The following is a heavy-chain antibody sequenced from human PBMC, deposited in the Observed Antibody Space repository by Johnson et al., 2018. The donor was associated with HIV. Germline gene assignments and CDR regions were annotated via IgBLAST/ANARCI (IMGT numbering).Heavy chain of an antibody. J-gene: IGHJ3*01. CDR1: GFTFSNYG. Sequence: QVQLVESGGGVVQPGRSLRLSCVASGFTFSNYGMHWVLQAPGKGLEWVALVWYDGGNKYYADSVKGRFTIFRDNSENTLYLQMNSLGAEDTAVYFCAKDRTSWGFDAFDLWGQGTMVTVSS. CDR2: VWYDGGNK. V-gene: IGHV3-33*06. D-gene: IGHD3-16*01. CDR3: AKDRTSWGFDAFDL.